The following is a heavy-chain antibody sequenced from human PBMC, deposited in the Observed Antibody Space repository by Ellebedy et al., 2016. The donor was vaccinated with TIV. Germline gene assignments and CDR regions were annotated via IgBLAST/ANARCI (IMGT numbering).Heavy chain of an antibody. V-gene: IGHV3-21*01. J-gene: IGHJ6*04. CDR3: ARESGGYDFWSGYYALDYYGMDV. CDR1: GFTFSSYN. Sequence: GESLKISCAASGFTFSSYNMNWVRQAPGKGLEWVSFISSSSNYIYYADSVKGRFTISRDNAKNSLYLQMNSLRAEDTAVYYYARESGGYDFWSGYYALDYYGMDVWGNGTAVVVSS. CDR2: ISSSSNYI. D-gene: IGHD3-3*01.